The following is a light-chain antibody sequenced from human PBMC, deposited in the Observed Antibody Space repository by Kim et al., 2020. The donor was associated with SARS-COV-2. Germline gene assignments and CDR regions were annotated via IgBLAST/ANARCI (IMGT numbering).Light chain of an antibody. CDR3: NSRDSSGHHL. V-gene: IGLV3-19*01. Sequence: SSELTQDPAVSVALGQTVRITCQGDSLRIYYASWYQQKPGQAPVPVIYGKNNRPSGIPDRFSGSSSGNTASLTITGAQAEDEADYYCNSRDSSGHHLFGGGTQLTVL. CDR2: GKN. J-gene: IGLJ2*01. CDR1: SLRIYY.